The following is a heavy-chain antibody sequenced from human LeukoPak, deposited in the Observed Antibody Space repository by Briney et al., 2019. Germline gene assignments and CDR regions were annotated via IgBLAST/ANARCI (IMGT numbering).Heavy chain of an antibody. CDR2: ISASGGTT. Sequence: GGSLRLSCAASGFTFSSYAMTWVRQAPGKGLEWVSVISASGGTTYYADSVKGRFTISRDNSKNTLYLQMNSLRAEDTAIYYCAKDGAPQQLVIYWGRGTLVAVSS. J-gene: IGHJ4*02. D-gene: IGHD6-13*01. V-gene: IGHV3-23*01. CDR3: AKDGAPQQLVIY. CDR1: GFTFSSYA.